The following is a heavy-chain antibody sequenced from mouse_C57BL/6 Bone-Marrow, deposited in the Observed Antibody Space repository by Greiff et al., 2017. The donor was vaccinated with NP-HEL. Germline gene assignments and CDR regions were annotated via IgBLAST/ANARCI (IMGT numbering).Heavy chain of an antibody. CDR2: IWSGGST. CDR1: GFSLTSYG. V-gene: IGHV2-2*01. J-gene: IGHJ3*01. D-gene: IGHD2-3*01. CDR3: ARGNDFAY. Sequence: QVQLKESGPGLVQPSRSLSITCTVSGFSLTSYGVHWVRQSPGKGLEWLGVIWSGGSTDYNAAFISRLSISKDNSKSQVFFKMNSLQADDTAIYYCARGNDFAYWGQGTLVTVSA.